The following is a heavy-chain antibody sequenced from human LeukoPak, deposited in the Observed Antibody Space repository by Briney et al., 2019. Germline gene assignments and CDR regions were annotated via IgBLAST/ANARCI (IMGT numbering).Heavy chain of an antibody. V-gene: IGHV4-39*07. CDR1: GGSISSSSYY. CDR2: IYYSGST. D-gene: IGHD3-10*01. CDR3: ARAYGSGIPIDY. J-gene: IGHJ4*02. Sequence: SETLSLTCTVSGGSISSSSYYWGWIRQPPGKGLEWIGSIYYSGSTYYNPSLKSRVTISVDTSKNQFSLKLSSVTAADTAVYYCARAYGSGIPIDYWGQGTLVTVSS.